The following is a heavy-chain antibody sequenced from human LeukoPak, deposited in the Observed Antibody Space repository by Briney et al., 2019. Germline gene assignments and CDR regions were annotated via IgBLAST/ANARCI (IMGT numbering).Heavy chain of an antibody. Sequence: GGSLRLSCAASGFTFSTYSMNWVRQAPGKGLEWVSSISSSSSYIYYADSVKGRFTISRDNAKNSLYLQMNSLRAEDTAVYYRAGDPSYYYYGSGSVDYWGQGTLVTVSS. V-gene: IGHV3-21*01. J-gene: IGHJ4*02. CDR1: GFTFSTYS. D-gene: IGHD3-10*01. CDR2: ISSSSSYI. CDR3: AGDPSYYYYGSGSVDY.